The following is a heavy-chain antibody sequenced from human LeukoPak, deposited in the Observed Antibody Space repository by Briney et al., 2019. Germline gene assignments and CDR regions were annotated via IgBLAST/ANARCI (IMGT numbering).Heavy chain of an antibody. CDR3: ARVAGYSSP. CDR2: IRYDGSNT. D-gene: IGHD6-13*01. Sequence: PGGSLRLSCAASGFTFNNYGMHWARQAPGKGLEWVAFIRYDGSNTYYADSVKGRFTISRDNSKNTLYLHMNRLRAEDTAVYYCARVAGYSSPWGQGTMVTVSS. V-gene: IGHV3-30*02. J-gene: IGHJ3*01. CDR1: GFTFNNYG.